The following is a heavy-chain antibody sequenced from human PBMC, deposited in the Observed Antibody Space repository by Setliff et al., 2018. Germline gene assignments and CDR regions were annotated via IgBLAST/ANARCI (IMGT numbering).Heavy chain of an antibody. V-gene: IGHV4-4*07. CDR1: SGSMRNYY. Sequence: SETLSLTCNVSSGSMRNYYWIWIRQPAGEGLEWIGRIYTSGSTNYNPSLKRRVTISLEMSKNQFSLTLSSVTAADTAVYYCARARPATIAGVVPGVADFGIDVWGQGTTVTVSS. CDR3: ARARPATIAGVVPGVADFGIDV. CDR2: IYTSGST. D-gene: IGHD2-2*01. J-gene: IGHJ6*02.